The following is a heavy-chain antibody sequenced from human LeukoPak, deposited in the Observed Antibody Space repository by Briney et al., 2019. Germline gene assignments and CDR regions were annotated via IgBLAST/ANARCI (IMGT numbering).Heavy chain of an antibody. CDR3: ATSVEAAGTFGY. J-gene: IGHJ4*02. V-gene: IGHV4-59*01. D-gene: IGHD6-13*01. CDR1: GGSISSYY. CDR2: ISYSGST. Sequence: PSETLSLTCTVSGGSISSYYWSWIRQPPGKGLEWIGYISYSGSTNYNPSLKSRVTISVDTSKKQFSLRLSSVTAADTAVYYCATSVEAAGTFGYWGQGTLVTVAS.